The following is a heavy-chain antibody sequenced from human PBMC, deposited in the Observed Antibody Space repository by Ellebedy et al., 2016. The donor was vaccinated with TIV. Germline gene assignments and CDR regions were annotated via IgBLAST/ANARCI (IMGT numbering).Heavy chain of an antibody. CDR3: ARGAYPFYWYGMDV. V-gene: IGHV4-59*01. CDR2: IYYSGST. Sequence: MPSETLSLTCNVSGGSLSRYYWSWIRQPPGKGLEWIAYIYYSGSTNYNPSPKSRVSISVDTFKSQFSLSLRSETAADTAVYYWARGAYPFYWYGMDVWGQGTTVTVSS. CDR1: GGSLSRYY. J-gene: IGHJ6*02.